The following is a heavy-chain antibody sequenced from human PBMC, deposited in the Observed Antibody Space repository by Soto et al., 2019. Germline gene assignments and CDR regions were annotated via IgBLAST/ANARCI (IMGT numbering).Heavy chain of an antibody. D-gene: IGHD2-21*02. CDR3: AKDAVYGDGLWLAGN. CDR2: MTGSGGDI. Sequence: EVQLLASGGGLVQPGGSLRLSCAASGFSVSRYAMMWVRQPPGKGQEWVAGMTGSGGDIRYADPVKGRFTISKDNSKNTLYLQMNSLRAEDTAIYYCAKDAVYGDGLWLAGNWGQGTQVTVSS. J-gene: IGHJ4*02. CDR1: GFSVSRYA. V-gene: IGHV3-23*01.